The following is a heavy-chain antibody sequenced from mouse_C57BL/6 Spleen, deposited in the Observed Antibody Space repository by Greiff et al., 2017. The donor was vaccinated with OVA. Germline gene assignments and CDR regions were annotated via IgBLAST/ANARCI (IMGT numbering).Heavy chain of an antibody. J-gene: IGHJ3*01. CDR1: GYTFTSYW. Sequence: QVQLQQPGAELVRPGSSVKLSCKASGYTFTSYWMHWVKQRPIQGLEWIGNIDPSDSETHYNQKFKDKATLTVDKSSSTAYMQLSSLTSEDSAVYYCARRDDYDWFASGAKGLWSLSLQ. CDR2: IDPSDSET. CDR3: ARRDDYDWFAS. V-gene: IGHV1-52*01. D-gene: IGHD2-4*01.